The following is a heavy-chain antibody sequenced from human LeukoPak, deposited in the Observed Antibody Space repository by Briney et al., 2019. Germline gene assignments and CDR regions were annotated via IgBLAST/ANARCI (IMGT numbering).Heavy chain of an antibody. D-gene: IGHD4-17*01. CDR3: ARDPLRRTFDY. J-gene: IGHJ4*02. CDR1: GYTFTGYY. V-gene: IGHV1-2*02. CDR2: INPDSGGT. Sequence: ASVKVSCKASGYTFTGYYIHWVRQAPGQGLEWMGWINPDSGGTNYAQKFQGRVTMNRDTSITTAYMELSRLRSDDTAVYYCARDPLRRTFDYWGQGTLVTVSS.